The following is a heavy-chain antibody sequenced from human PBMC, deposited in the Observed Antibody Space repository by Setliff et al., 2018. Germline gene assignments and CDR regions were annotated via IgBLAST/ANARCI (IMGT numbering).Heavy chain of an antibody. V-gene: IGHV4-59*08. CDR2: INYSGSTS. D-gene: IGHD6-19*01. CDR3: ARGRAGHSGH. Sequence: SETLSLTCTVSGGLSSRHYWSWIRQPPGKGLEWIGYINYSGSTSYYNPSLKSRVTISVDTSKNQFSLKLSSVTAADTAVYYCARGRAGHSGHWGQGTLVTVSS. CDR1: GGLSSRHY. J-gene: IGHJ4*02.